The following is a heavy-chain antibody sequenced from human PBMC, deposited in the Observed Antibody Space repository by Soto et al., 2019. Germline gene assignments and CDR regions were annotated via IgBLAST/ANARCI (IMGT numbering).Heavy chain of an antibody. Sequence: SVKVSCKVSGYTLTELSMHWVRQAPGKGLEWMGGFDPEDGETIYAQKFQGRVTMTEDTSTDTAYMELSSLRSEDTAVYYCATVKSDSGYDPGLRDYYFDYWGQGTLVTVSS. CDR2: FDPEDGET. CDR1: GYTLTELS. CDR3: ATVKSDSGYDPGLRDYYFDY. D-gene: IGHD5-12*01. J-gene: IGHJ4*02. V-gene: IGHV1-24*01.